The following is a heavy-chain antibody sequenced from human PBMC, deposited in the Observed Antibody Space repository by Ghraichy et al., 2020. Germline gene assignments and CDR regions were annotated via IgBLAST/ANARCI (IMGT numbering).Heavy chain of an antibody. D-gene: IGHD1/OR15-1a*01. V-gene: IGHV4-4*07. Sequence: SETLSLTCTVSGGSISSYYWSWIRRPAGKGLEWIGRIYTSGSTNYNPSLKSRVTMSVDTSKNQFSLKLSSVTAADTAVYYCVRDRNVEEQGGYGMDVWGQGTTVTVSS. CDR1: GGSISSYY. CDR3: VRDRNVEEQGGYGMDV. CDR2: IYTSGST. J-gene: IGHJ6*02.